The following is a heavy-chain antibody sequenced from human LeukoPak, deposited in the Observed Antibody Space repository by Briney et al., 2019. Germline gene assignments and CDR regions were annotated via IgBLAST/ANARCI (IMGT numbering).Heavy chain of an antibody. V-gene: IGHV3-48*01. CDR2: ISSSGTTI. CDR3: AKWGYIVVVPAAIRDDY. D-gene: IGHD2-2*01. J-gene: IGHJ4*02. Sequence: GGSLRLSCAASGFTFSTFGMNWVRQAPGKGLEWVSYISSSGTTIYYADSVKGRFTISRDNSKNTLYLQMNSLRAEDTAVYYCAKWGYIVVVPAAIRDDYWGQGTLVTVSS. CDR1: GFTFSTFG.